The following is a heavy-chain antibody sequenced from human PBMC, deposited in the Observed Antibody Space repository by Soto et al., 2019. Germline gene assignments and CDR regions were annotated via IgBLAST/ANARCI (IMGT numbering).Heavy chain of an antibody. CDR1: GDSVNTYW. V-gene: IGHV5-51*01. D-gene: IGHD1-1*01. CDR2: THPGDSET. Sequence: GESLKISCKGSGDSVNTYWIAWVRQVPGKGLEWMGITHPGDSETRYSPSFEGQVTISADKSISTAYLQWSSLKASDTAMYYCERQGTDGPNQGYGMDVWRQGPTLTVSS. CDR3: ERQGTDGPNQGYGMDV. J-gene: IGHJ6*02.